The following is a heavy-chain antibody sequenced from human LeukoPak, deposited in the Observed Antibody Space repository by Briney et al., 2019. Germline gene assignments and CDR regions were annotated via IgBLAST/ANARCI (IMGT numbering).Heavy chain of an antibody. CDR2: INHSGST. CDR1: GGSFSGYY. D-gene: IGHD3-16*01. V-gene: IGHV4-34*01. J-gene: IGHJ6*02. Sequence: SETLSLTCAVYGGSFSGYYWSWIRQPPGKGLEWIGEINHSGSTNYNPSLKSRVTISVDTCKNQFSLKLSSVTAADTAVYYCARGIRMGYYYYGMDVWGQGTTVTVSS. CDR3: ARGIRMGYYYYGMDV.